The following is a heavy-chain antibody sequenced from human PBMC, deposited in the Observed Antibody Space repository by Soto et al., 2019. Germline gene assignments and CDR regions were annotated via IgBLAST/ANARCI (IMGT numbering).Heavy chain of an antibody. D-gene: IGHD5-18*01. CDR1: GGSISSSNW. Sequence: SETLSLTCAVSGGSISSSNWWSWVRQPPGKGLEWIGEIYHSGSTNYNPSLKSRVTISVDKSKNQFSLKLSSVTAADTAVYYCARVRGYSYGFNDYWGQGTLVTVSS. CDR3: ARVRGYSYGFNDY. V-gene: IGHV4-4*02. CDR2: IYHSGST. J-gene: IGHJ4*02.